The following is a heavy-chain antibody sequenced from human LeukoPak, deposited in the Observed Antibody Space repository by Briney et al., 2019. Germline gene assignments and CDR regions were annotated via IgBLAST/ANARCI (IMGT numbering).Heavy chain of an antibody. J-gene: IGHJ4*02. CDR1: GFSVITDY. Sequence: GGSLRLSCAASGFSVITDYMTWVRQAPGKGLEWVSTLYSSGNTYYADSVKGRFTVSRDNSKNTLFLQMNSLRAEDTAVYYCAKDKRGGPYGVDYWGQGTLVTVSS. D-gene: IGHD2-8*01. V-gene: IGHV3-53*01. CDR2: LYSSGNT. CDR3: AKDKRGGPYGVDY.